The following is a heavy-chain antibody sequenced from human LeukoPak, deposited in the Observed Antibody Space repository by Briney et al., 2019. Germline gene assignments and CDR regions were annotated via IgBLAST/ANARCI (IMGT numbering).Heavy chain of an antibody. Sequence: GGSLRLSCAASGFTFSSYGMHWVRQAPGRGLEWVAVIWYDGINEYYADSVKGRFTVSRDNANNTLYLQMNSLRADDTAVYFCARDVAKWGRWPDYWGQGTLVTVSS. CDR3: ARDVAKWGRWPDY. V-gene: IGHV3-33*01. CDR1: GFTFSSYG. D-gene: IGHD7-27*01. J-gene: IGHJ4*02. CDR2: IWYDGINE.